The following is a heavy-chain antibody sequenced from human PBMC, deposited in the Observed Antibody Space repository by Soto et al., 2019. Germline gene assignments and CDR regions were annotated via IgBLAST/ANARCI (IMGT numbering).Heavy chain of an antibody. J-gene: IGHJ6*02. CDR1: GFTFSNYA. V-gene: IGHV3-23*01. CDR3: AKDYSSSSFGYYYYGMDV. D-gene: IGHD6-6*01. CDR2: ISGSGGST. Sequence: EVQLLESGGGLVQPGGSLRLSCAASGFTFSNYAMSWVRQAPGKGLEWVSGISGSGGSTYYADSVKGRFTISGDNFKNTLYLQMNSLRAEDTAVYYCAKDYSSSSFGYYYYGMDVWGQGTTVTVSS.